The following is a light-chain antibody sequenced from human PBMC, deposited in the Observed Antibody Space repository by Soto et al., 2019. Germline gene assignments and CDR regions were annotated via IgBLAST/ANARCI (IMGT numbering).Light chain of an antibody. J-gene: IGKJ5*01. CDR3: QQYGISPPIT. CDR1: HSVSSSY. Sequence: EIVLTQSPGTLSLSPGERATLSCRASHSVSSSYLAWYQQKPGQAPRLLIYGASSRATGIPDRFSGSGSGTDFTLTISRLEPEDVAVYYCQQYGISPPITFGQGTRLEIK. CDR2: GAS. V-gene: IGKV3-20*01.